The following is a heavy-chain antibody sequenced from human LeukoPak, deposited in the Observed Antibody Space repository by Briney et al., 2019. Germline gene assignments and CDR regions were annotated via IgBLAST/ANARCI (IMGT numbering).Heavy chain of an antibody. CDR1: GFTFSIYA. CDR2: ISGSGGST. CDR3: ALAAAASSFDY. Sequence: GGSLRLSCAASGFTFSIYAMSWVRQAPGKGLEWVSGISGSGGSTYYADSVKGRFTISRDNSKNTLYLQMNSLRVEDTAVYYCALAAAASSFDYWGQGTLLTVSS. D-gene: IGHD2-15*01. J-gene: IGHJ4*02. V-gene: IGHV3-23*01.